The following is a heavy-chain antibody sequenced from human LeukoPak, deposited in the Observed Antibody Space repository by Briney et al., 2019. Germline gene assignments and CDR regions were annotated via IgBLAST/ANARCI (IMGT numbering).Heavy chain of an antibody. CDR1: GGSIRSYY. D-gene: IGHD6-19*01. Sequence: PSETLSLTCTVSGGSIRSYYWSWIRQPPGKGLEWIGYIYYSGSTYYNPSLKSRVTISVDTSKNQFSLNLSSVTAADTAVYYCAKLYSSGNYGVDYWGQGTLVTVSS. CDR3: AKLYSSGNYGVDY. V-gene: IGHV4-59*12. J-gene: IGHJ4*02. CDR2: IYYSGST.